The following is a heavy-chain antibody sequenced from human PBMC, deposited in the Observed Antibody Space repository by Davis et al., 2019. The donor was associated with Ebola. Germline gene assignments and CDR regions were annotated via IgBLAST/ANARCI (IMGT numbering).Heavy chain of an antibody. CDR1: GGSFSGYY. Sequence: MPSETLSLTCAVYGGSFSGYYWSWIRQPPGKGLEWIGEINHSGSTNYNPSLKSRVTISVDTSKNQFSLKLSSVTAADTAVYYCARRTYDFGMDVWGQGTTVTVSS. V-gene: IGHV4-34*01. CDR3: ARRTYDFGMDV. CDR2: INHSGST. D-gene: IGHD3-3*01. J-gene: IGHJ6*02.